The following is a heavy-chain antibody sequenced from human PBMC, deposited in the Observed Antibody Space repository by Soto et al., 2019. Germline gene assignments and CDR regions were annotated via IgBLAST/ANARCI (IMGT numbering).Heavy chain of an antibody. D-gene: IGHD4-17*01. CDR1: GGTFSSYA. CDR2: IIPIFGTA. CDR3: ERDRDYGATRDYFDY. Sequence: QVQLVQSGAEVKKPGSSVKVSCKASGGTFSSYAISWVRQAPGQGLEWMGGIIPIFGTANYAQKFQGRVTITADESTSTAYKEMSSLRSEDTALYYCERDRDYGATRDYFDYWGQGTLVTVSS. J-gene: IGHJ4*02. V-gene: IGHV1-69*01.